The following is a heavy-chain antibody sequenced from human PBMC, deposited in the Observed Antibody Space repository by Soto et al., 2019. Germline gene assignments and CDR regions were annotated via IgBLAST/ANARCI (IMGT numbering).Heavy chain of an antibody. J-gene: IGHJ5*02. CDR1: GGTFSSYA. V-gene: IGHV1-69*01. Sequence: QVQLVQSGAEVKKPGSSVKVSCKASGGTFSSYAISWVRQAPGQGLEWMGGIIPIFGTANYAQKFQGRVKVSADESTGTANMELGCMRSEDTAVYYCARESEALTIDVSTAWGEGTLVAVSS. D-gene: IGHD2-8*01. CDR2: IIPIFGTA. CDR3: ARESEALTIDVSTA.